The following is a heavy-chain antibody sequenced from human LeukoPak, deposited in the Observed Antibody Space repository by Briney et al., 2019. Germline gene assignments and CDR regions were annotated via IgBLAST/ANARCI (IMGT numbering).Heavy chain of an antibody. CDR2: INPSGGST. J-gene: IGHJ6*03. D-gene: IGHD3-3*01. CDR1: GYTFTSYY. Sequence: ASVKVSCKASGYTFTSYYMHWVRQAPGQGLEWMGIINPSGGSTSYAQKFQGRVTMTRDTSTSTVYMELSSLRSEDTAVYYCARAERRSYDFWGDQHYYYMDVWGEGTTVTVSS. CDR3: ARAERRSYDFWGDQHYYYMDV. V-gene: IGHV1-46*01.